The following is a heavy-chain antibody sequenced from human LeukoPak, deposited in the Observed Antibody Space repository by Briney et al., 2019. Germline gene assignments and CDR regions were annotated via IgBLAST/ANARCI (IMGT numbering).Heavy chain of an antibody. J-gene: IGHJ3*02. V-gene: IGHV1-2*02. CDR2: INPNSGGT. CDR1: GYTFTGYY. Sequence: ASVKVSCKASGYTFTGYYMHWVRQAPGQGLERMGWINPNSGGTNYAQKFQGRATMTRDTSISTAYMELSRLRSDDTAVYYCARDLSGVAFDIWGQGTMVAVSS. CDR3: ARDLSGVAFDI. D-gene: IGHD3-3*01.